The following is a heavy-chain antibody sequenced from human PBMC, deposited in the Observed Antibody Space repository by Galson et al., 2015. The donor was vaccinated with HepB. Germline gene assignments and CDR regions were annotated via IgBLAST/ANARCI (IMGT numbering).Heavy chain of an antibody. CDR3: ARGALRAMIVVVIVDYYYMDV. CDR2: IKQDGSEK. CDR1: GFTFSHAW. Sequence: SLRLSCAASGFTFSHAWMSWVRQAPGKGLEWVANIKQDGSEKYYVDSVKGRFTISRDNAKNSLYLQMNSLRAEDTAVYYCARGALRAMIVVVIVDYYYMDVWGKGTTVTVSS. J-gene: IGHJ6*03. V-gene: IGHV3-7*01. D-gene: IGHD3-22*01.